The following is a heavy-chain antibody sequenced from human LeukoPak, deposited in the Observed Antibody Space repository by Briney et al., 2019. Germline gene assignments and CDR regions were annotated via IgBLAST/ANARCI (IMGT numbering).Heavy chain of an antibody. J-gene: IGHJ4*02. CDR1: GYTFSSYA. CDR3: AKWKYSNSGIDDY. CDR2: ISGSGDNT. Sequence: GGSLRLSCAASGYTFSSYAMSWVRQVPGKGLEWVSVISGSGDNTYYADSVKGRFTISRDNSKNMLYLQMNSLRAEDTAVYYCAKWKYSNSGIDDYWGQGTLVTVSS. D-gene: IGHD6-6*01. V-gene: IGHV3-23*01.